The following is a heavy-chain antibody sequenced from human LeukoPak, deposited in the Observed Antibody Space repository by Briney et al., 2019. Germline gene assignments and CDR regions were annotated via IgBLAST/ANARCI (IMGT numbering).Heavy chain of an antibody. D-gene: IGHD3-3*01. CDR1: GGSISSGSYY. V-gene: IGHV4-61*01. Sequence: SETLSLTCTVSGGSISSGSYYWSWIRQPPGKGLEWIGFFYYSGSTNYNPSLKSRVTISVDTSKNQFSLKLSSVTAADTAVYYCAGNRYDFWSGQREDYFDYWGQGTLVTVSS. CDR3: AGNRYDFWSGQREDYFDY. J-gene: IGHJ4*02. CDR2: FYYSGST.